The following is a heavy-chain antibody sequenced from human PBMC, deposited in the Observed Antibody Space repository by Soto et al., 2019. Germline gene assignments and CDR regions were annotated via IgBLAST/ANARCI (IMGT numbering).Heavy chain of an antibody. J-gene: IGHJ6*02. CDR3: AKALQYSSFLFYFYYSMQV. CDR1: GLTFSNYS. CDR2: MNSGGRT. Sequence: LSLSCAACGLTFSNYSMSWVRQAPGKGLEWVSGMNSGGRTYYADSVKGRFTISRDTSKNTLYLQMNSLRADDTAVFYCAKALQYSSFLFYFYYSMQVCGQGTTVTVS. D-gene: IGHD6-6*01. V-gene: IGHV3-23*01.